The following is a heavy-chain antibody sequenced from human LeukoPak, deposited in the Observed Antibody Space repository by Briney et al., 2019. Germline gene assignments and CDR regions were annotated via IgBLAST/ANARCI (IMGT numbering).Heavy chain of an antibody. CDR2: LYSGGNT. D-gene: IGHD1-26*01. Sequence: GGSLRLSCAASGFTVSSNYMSWVRQAPGKGLEWVSVLYSGGNTYYADSVKGRFTISRDNSENTLYLQMNSLRAEDTAVYYCAKVSPSGSYFFDYWGQGTLVTVSS. J-gene: IGHJ4*02. V-gene: IGHV3-53*01. CDR1: GFTVSSNY. CDR3: AKVSPSGSYFFDY.